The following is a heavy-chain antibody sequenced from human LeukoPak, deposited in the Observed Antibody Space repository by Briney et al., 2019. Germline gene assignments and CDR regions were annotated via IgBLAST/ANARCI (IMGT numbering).Heavy chain of an antibody. V-gene: IGHV3-23*01. D-gene: IGHD3-3*01. CDR2: ISGSDGST. CDR3: AKEGYYDFWSGYYDHLDY. CDR1: GFTFSIYA. Sequence: GGSLRLSCAASGFTFSIYAMSWVRQAPGKGLEWVSAISGSDGSTYYAHSVKGRFTISRDNSMNTLYLQMNRLRDEDTDVYYCAKEGYYDFWSGYYDHLDYWRQGTLVTVSS. J-gene: IGHJ4*02.